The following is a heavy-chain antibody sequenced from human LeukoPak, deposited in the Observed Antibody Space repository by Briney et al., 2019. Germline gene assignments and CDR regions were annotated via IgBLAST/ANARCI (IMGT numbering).Heavy chain of an antibody. V-gene: IGHV1-2*02. J-gene: IGHJ6*03. CDR1: GYTFIDYY. Sequence: ASVTVSCTASGYTFIDYYMHWVRQAPGQGLEWMGWINPNSGGTKYAQKFQGRVTMTRGTSISTAYTELSGVRYDDTAVYYCARDKSCSTSSCGNSHMDVWGKGTTVTVSS. CDR3: ARDKSCSTSSCGNSHMDV. D-gene: IGHD2-2*01. CDR2: INPNSGGT.